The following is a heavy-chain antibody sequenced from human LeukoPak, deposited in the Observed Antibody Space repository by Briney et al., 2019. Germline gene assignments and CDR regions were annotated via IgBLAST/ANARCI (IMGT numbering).Heavy chain of an antibody. CDR2: INPNSGGT. J-gene: IGHJ4*02. D-gene: IGHD2-2*01. CDR1: GYTFTGYY. Sequence: ASVKVTCKASGYTFTGYYMHWVRQAPGQGLEWMGWINPNSGGTNYAQKFQGRVTMTRDTSTSTAYMELSRLRSDDTAVYYCARGGVVPAALGGYWGQGTLVTVSS. CDR3: ARGGVVPAALGGY. V-gene: IGHV1-2*02.